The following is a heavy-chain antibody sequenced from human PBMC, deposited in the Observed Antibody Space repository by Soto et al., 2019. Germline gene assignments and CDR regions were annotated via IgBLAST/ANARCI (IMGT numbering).Heavy chain of an antibody. CDR1: GYTFTSYG. CDR3: ARDYVLRAYYDFWSGYFFDY. Sequence: ASVKVSCKASGYTFTSYGISWVRQAPGQGLEWMGWISAYNGNTNYAQKLQGRVTMTTDTSTSTAYMELRSLRSDDTAVYYCARDYVLRAYYDFWSGYFFDYWGQGTLVTVSS. D-gene: IGHD3-3*01. CDR2: ISAYNGNT. V-gene: IGHV1-18*01. J-gene: IGHJ4*02.